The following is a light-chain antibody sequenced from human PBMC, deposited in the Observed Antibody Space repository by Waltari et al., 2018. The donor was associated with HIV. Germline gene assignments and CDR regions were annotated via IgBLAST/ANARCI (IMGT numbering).Light chain of an antibody. V-gene: IGLV4-60*03. CDR1: SGHSSYI. CDR3: ETWDSDIRV. Sequence: QPVLTQSSSASASLASSVKLTCTLSSGHSSYIIAWHQQQPGKAPRYLMKVEGSGSFNKGSGVPDRFSGSSSGADRYLTISNLQSEDEADYYCETWDSDIRVFGGGTKLTVL. J-gene: IGLJ2*01. CDR2: VEGSGSF.